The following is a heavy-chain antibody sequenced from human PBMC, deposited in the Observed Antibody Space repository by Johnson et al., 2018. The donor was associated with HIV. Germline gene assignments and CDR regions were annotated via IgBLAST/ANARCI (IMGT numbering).Heavy chain of an antibody. CDR3: AKDVGNYWPDAFDI. CDR2: IYSGGTT. J-gene: IGHJ3*02. CDR1: GFTFSSYA. D-gene: IGHD3-3*01. Sequence: HVQLVESGGGVVQPGRSLRLSCAASGFTFSSYAMHWVRQAPGKGLEWVSVIYSGGTTDYSDSVKGRFTISRDNSKNMLYLQMNNLRVEDTAVYYCAKDVGNYWPDAFDIWGQGAVVTVSS. V-gene: IGHV3-NL1*01.